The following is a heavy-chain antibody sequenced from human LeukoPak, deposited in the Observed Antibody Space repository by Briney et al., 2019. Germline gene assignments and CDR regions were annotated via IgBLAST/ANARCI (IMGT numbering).Heavy chain of an antibody. CDR3: ARDFPNYYDSSGYIDY. Sequence: ASVKVSCKASGYTFTGYYMHWVRQAPGQGLEWMGIINPSGGSTSYAQKFQGRVTMTRDTSTSTVYMELSSLRSEDTAVYYCARDFPNYYDSSGYIDYWGQGTLVTVSS. J-gene: IGHJ4*02. CDR1: GYTFTGYY. V-gene: IGHV1-46*01. D-gene: IGHD3-22*01. CDR2: INPSGGST.